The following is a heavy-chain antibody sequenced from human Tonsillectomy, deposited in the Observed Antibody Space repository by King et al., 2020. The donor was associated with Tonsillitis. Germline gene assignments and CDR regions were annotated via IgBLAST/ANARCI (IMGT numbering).Heavy chain of an antibody. CDR1: GGSISSFY. CDR2: IYTSGST. CDR3: ARDGGIATAATGIDY. Sequence: VQLQESGPGLVKPSETLSLTCTVSGGSISSFYWSWIRQPAGKGLEWIGRIYTSGSTNYNPSLKSRVTMSVATSKNQFSLRLSSVTAADTAVYYCARDGGIATAATGIDYWGQGTLVTVSS. V-gene: IGHV4-4*07. J-gene: IGHJ4*02. D-gene: IGHD6-13*01.